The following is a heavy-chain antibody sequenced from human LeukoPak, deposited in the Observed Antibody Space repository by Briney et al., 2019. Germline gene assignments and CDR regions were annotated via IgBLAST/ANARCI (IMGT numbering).Heavy chain of an antibody. Sequence: GGSLRLSCAASGFTLSSYAMHWVRQAPGKGLEWVAVISYDGSNNYYADSVKGRFTISRDNSKNTLYLQMNSLRAEDTAVYYCAKEDYGGNVDYWGQGTLVTVSS. V-gene: IGHV3-30-3*01. CDR1: GFTLSSYA. D-gene: IGHD4-23*01. J-gene: IGHJ4*02. CDR2: ISYDGSNN. CDR3: AKEDYGGNVDY.